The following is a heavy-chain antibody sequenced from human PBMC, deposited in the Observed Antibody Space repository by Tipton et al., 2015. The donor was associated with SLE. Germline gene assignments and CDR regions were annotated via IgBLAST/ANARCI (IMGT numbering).Heavy chain of an antibody. CDR3: ARHSAGYSSGSFDY. D-gene: IGHD6-19*01. Sequence: TLSLTCTVSGGSISSSSYYWGWIRQPPGKGLEWIGRIYYSGGTYYNQSLTSRVTISEDTSKNQFSLKLSSVTAADTAVYYCARHSAGYSSGSFDYWGQGTLVTVSS. CDR1: GGSISSSSYY. CDR2: IYYSGGT. V-gene: IGHV4-39*07. J-gene: IGHJ4*02.